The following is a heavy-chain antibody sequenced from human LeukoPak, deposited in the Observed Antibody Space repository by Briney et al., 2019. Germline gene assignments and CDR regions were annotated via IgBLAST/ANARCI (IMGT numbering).Heavy chain of an antibody. CDR2: TYHSGTT. V-gene: IGHV4-38-2*01. J-gene: IGHJ4*02. CDR3: ARQGGSYYGY. D-gene: IGHD1-26*01. Sequence: SETLSLTCAVSGYSISSGYYWGWIRQPPGKGLEWIGNTYHSGTTYYNPSLKSRVTISVDTSKNQFSLKMTSVTAADTAVYYCARQGGSYYGYWGQGTLVTVSS. CDR1: GYSISSGYY.